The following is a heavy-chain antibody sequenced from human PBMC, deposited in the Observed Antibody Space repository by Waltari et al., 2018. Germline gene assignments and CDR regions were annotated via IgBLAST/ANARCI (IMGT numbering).Heavy chain of an antibody. V-gene: IGHV3-11*01. J-gene: IGHJ5*02. Sequence: GLEWVSYISSSGSTIYYADSVKGRFTISRDNAKNSLYLQMNSLRAEDTAVYYCARDYGTYGGNWFDPWGQGTLVTVSS. CDR2: ISSSGSTI. CDR3: ARDYGTYGGNWFDP. D-gene: IGHD2-8*01.